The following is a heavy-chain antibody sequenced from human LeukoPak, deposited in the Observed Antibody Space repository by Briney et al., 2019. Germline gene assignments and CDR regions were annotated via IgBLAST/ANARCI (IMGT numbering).Heavy chain of an antibody. CDR3: ARDGESSGSDDFDY. J-gene: IGHJ4*02. V-gene: IGHV1-2*02. D-gene: IGHD1-26*01. Sequence: GASVTVSFKSSGYTFTHYYLHWVRQAPGQGLEWMGWMEPKSGGTKYEEKFQGRVTMTRDTAISTAYMELSSLRSDDTAVYYCARDGESSGSDDFDYWGQGTLVTVSS. CDR2: MEPKSGGT. CDR1: GYTFTHYY.